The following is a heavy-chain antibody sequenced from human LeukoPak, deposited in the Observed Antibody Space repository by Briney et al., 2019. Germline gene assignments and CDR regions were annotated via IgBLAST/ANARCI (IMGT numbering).Heavy chain of an antibody. V-gene: IGHV3-53*01. J-gene: IGHJ4*02. CDR2: IYSGGNT. D-gene: IGHD4-17*01. CDR1: GFTVSSNS. Sequence: GSLRLSCTVSGFTVSSNSMSWVRQAPGKGLEWVSFIYSGGNTLYSDSVKGRFTISRDNSKNTLYLQMNSLRAEDTAVYYCARRAGEYSHPYDYWGQGTLVTVSS. CDR3: ARRAGEYSHPYDY.